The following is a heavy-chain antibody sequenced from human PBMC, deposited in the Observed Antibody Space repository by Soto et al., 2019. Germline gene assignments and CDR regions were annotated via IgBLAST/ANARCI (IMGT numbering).Heavy chain of an antibody. CDR1: GLTFGSYW. Sequence: EVQLVQSGGGFVRSGGSLRLSCAASGLTFGSYWMSWVRQAPGKGLEWVANIKQEGSEKSYLESVKGRFSISRDNAKKSLFLQMNSLRAEDTAIYYCAREAASGGWYDSWGQGSLVTVSS. V-gene: IGHV3-7*01. CDR3: AREAASGGWYDS. CDR2: IKQEGSEK. D-gene: IGHD6-25*01. J-gene: IGHJ5*01.